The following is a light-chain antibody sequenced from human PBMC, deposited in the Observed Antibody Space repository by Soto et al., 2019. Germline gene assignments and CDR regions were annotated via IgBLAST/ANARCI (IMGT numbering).Light chain of an antibody. CDR1: QSVSSTY. V-gene: IGKV3-20*01. Sequence: EIVLTQSPGTLSLSPGERATLSCRASQSVSSTYLAWYQQKPGQAPRLLIYAASSREPGIPDTFSGSGSGTDFTLTISRLEHEDFEVYYCQQYDSSQYTFGQGTKVDIK. CDR2: AAS. CDR3: QQYDSSQYT. J-gene: IGKJ2*01.